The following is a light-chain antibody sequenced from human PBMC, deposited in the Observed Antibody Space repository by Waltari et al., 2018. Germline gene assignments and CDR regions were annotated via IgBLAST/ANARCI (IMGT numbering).Light chain of an antibody. CDR2: HAS. Sequence: IVMTQSPATRSVSPGERATLSCRASQSVSSSLAWYQQKPGQAPRLIIYHASTRATGVPTRFSGSGSGTEFTLTISSLQSEDFAVYYCQRYNNGGKTFGPGTKLEIK. CDR3: QRYNNGGKT. J-gene: IGKJ2*01. V-gene: IGKV3-15*01. CDR1: QSVSSS.